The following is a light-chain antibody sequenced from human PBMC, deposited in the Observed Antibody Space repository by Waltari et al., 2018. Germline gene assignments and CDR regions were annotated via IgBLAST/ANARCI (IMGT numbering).Light chain of an antibody. CDR2: EDD. Sequence: NFMLTQPHSVSGSPGKTVTISCTRSSGNIASNYVQWYQQRPGRAPTTVIFEDDQRPSGVPARFSGSIDSSSNSASLSSSGLKTEDEADYYCQSYDSNIQGVFGGGTKLTVL. V-gene: IGLV6-57*04. J-gene: IGLJ3*02. CDR3: QSYDSNIQGV. CDR1: SGNIASNY.